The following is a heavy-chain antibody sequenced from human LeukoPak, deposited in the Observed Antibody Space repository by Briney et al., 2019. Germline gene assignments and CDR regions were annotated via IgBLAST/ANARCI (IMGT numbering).Heavy chain of an antibody. J-gene: IGHJ4*02. V-gene: IGHV3-7*01. CDR2: IKQDGTEK. Sequence: GSLRLSCAASGFTFTTYWMSWVRQAPGKGLEWVANIKQDGTEKYYVDSVKGRFTISRDNARNSLELQMNSLRVEDTAVYYCAKVAKYYYGSETYYFFEQWGQGTPVTASS. CDR1: GFTFTTYW. D-gene: IGHD3-10*01. CDR3: AKVAKYYYGSETYYFFEQ.